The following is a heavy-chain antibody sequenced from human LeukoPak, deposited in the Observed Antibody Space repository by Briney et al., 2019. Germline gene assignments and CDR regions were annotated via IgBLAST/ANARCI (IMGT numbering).Heavy chain of an antibody. D-gene: IGHD6-19*01. J-gene: IGHJ6*03. CDR2: IRYDGSNK. CDR3: AKDLRYSSGWYYYYYMDV. V-gene: IGHV3-30*02. Sequence: GGSLRLACAASGLTFSSYGMYWVRQAPGKGLEWVAFIRYDGSNKYYADSVKGRFTISRDNSKNTLYLQMNSLRAEDTAVYYCAKDLRYSSGWYYYYYMDVWGKGTTVTISS. CDR1: GLTFSSYG.